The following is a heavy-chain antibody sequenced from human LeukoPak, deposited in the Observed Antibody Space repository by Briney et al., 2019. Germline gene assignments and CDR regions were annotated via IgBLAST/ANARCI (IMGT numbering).Heavy chain of an antibody. D-gene: IGHD3-10*01. Sequence: SETLSLTCAVYGGSFRGYYWSWIRQPPGKGLEWIGEINHSGSTNYNPSLKSRVTISVDTSKNQFSLKLSSVTAADTAVYYCARTHYYGSGSYYNLRYYYGMDVWGKGTTVTVSS. CDR3: ARTHYYGSGSYYNLRYYYGMDV. J-gene: IGHJ6*04. CDR2: INHSGST. CDR1: GGSFRGYY. V-gene: IGHV4-34*01.